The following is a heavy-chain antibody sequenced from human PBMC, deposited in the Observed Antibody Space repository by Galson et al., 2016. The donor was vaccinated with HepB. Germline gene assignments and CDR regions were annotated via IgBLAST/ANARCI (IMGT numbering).Heavy chain of an antibody. CDR1: GQSISKYY. J-gene: IGHJ3*01. V-gene: IGHV4-59*03. CDR2: THYSGST. Sequence: SETLSLTCPVYGQSISKYYCSWIRQPPGKALEWIGYTHYSGSTDYNSSLKSRITMSVDTSKNQFSLKLSSVTAADTALYYCATTYCGGDCYYVYAFDFWGQGTMVTVSS. CDR3: ATTYCGGDCYYVYAFDF. D-gene: IGHD2-21*02.